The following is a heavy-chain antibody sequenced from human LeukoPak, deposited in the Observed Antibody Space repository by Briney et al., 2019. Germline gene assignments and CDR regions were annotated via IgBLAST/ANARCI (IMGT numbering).Heavy chain of an antibody. CDR2: INPSGGST. CDR1: GYTFTGYY. D-gene: IGHD6-25*01. Sequence: ASVKVSCKASGYTFTGYYMHWVRQAPGQGLEWMGIINPSGGSTSYAQKFQGRVTMARDTSTSTVYMELSSLRSEDTAVYYCARDKRANDAFDIWGQGTMVTVSS. CDR3: ARDKRANDAFDI. J-gene: IGHJ3*02. V-gene: IGHV1-46*01.